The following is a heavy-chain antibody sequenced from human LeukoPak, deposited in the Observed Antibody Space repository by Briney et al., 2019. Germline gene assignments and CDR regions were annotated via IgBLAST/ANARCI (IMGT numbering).Heavy chain of an antibody. D-gene: IGHD6-19*01. CDR1: GFTFSSYG. V-gene: IGHV3-33*01. J-gene: IGHJ4*02. Sequence: GGSLRLSCAASGFTFSSYGMHWVRQAPGKGLEWVAVIWYDGSNKYYADSVKGRFTISRDNSKNTLYLQMNSLRAEDTAVYYCARADFDRGWYLDYWGQGTLVTVSS. CDR2: IWYDGSNK. CDR3: ARADFDRGWYLDY.